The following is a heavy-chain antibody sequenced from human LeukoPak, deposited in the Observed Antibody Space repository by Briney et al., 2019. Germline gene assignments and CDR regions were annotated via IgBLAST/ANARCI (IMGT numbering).Heavy chain of an antibody. J-gene: IGHJ4*02. Sequence: ASVKVSCKASGYTFTSYGISWVRQAPGQGLEWMGWISAYNGNTNYAQKLQGRVTMTIDTSTSTAYMELRSLRSDDTAVYYCARDPITYYDFWSGYLYYFDYWGQGTLVTVSS. CDR2: ISAYNGNT. CDR1: GYTFTSYG. D-gene: IGHD3-3*01. V-gene: IGHV1-18*01. CDR3: ARDPITYYDFWSGYLYYFDY.